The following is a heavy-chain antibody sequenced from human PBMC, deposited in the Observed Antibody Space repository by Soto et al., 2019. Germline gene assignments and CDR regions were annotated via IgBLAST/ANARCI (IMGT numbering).Heavy chain of an antibody. CDR3: LVASAAY. Sequence: PGGSLRLSCSASGVTFSSYVMNWVRQAPGKGLEYVSGITSNGGSTFYADSVKGRFIISRDNSQNTVYLQMSSLTTADTAVYYCLVASAAYWGQGTQVTVSS. J-gene: IGHJ4*02. CDR2: ITSNGGST. V-gene: IGHV3-64D*06. CDR1: GVTFSSYV. D-gene: IGHD6-13*01.